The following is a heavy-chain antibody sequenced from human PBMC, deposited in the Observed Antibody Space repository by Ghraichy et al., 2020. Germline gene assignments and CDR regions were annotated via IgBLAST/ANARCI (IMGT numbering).Heavy chain of an antibody. J-gene: IGHJ6*02. CDR2: ISGSGGST. V-gene: IGHV3-23*01. Sequence: GGSLRLSCAASGFTFSSYAMSWVRQAPGKGLEWVSAISGSGGSTYYADSVKGRFTISRDNSKNTLYLQMNSLRAEDTAVYYCAKDRSGYSGYDYYYYYGMDVWGQGTTVTVSS. D-gene: IGHD5-12*01. CDR1: GFTFSSYA. CDR3: AKDRSGYSGYDYYYYYGMDV.